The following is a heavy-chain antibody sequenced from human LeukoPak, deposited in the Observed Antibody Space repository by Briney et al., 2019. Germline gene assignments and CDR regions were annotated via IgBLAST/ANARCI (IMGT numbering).Heavy chain of an antibody. CDR2: IYHSGST. Sequence: PSETLSLTCTVSGGSISSGGYYWSWIRQPPGKGLEWIGYIYHSGSTYYNPSLKSRVTISVDRSKNQFSLKLSSVTAADTAVYYCARVLRGYSYGGLAYWGQGTLVTVSS. CDR3: ARVLRGYSYGGLAY. V-gene: IGHV4-30-2*01. D-gene: IGHD5-18*01. CDR1: GGSISSGGYY. J-gene: IGHJ4*02.